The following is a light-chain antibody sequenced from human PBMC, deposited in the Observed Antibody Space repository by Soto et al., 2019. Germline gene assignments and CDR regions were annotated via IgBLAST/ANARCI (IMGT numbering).Light chain of an antibody. V-gene: IGKV3-20*01. J-gene: IGKJ4*01. CDR2: GAS. Sequence: ELVLTQSPGTLSLSPGERAALSCRASQSVSSSHLVWYQQKPGQAPRLLIYGASSRAIGIPDRFSGSGSGTDFTLTISRLEPEDFALYYCQHYGQSPLTFGGGTKVEIK. CDR3: QHYGQSPLT. CDR1: QSVSSSH.